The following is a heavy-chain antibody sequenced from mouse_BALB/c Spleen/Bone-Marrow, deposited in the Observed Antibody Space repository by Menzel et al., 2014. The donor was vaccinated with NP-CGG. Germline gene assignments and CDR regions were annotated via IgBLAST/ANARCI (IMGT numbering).Heavy chain of an antibody. D-gene: IGHD1-1*01. CDR2: ISTDSGTI. Sequence: VQLKQSGGGLVQPGGSLKLSCAASGFAFSRYWMGWVRQAPGKGLEWIGEISTDSGTINYTPSLEDKCIISRDNAKNTLSLHISKVRSEDTALYYCARLSCYWRFAYWGQGTPLTVSA. CDR1: GFAFSRYW. CDR3: ARLSCYWRFAY. V-gene: IGHV4-1*02. J-gene: IGHJ3*01.